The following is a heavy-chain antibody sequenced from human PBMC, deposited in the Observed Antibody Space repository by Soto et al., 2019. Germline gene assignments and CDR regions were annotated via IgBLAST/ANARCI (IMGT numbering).Heavy chain of an antibody. CDR1: GFSLTSPGVC. CDR2: IERDDDDK. CDR3: ARSIRGPRRFNGMDV. V-gene: IGHV2-70*13. J-gene: IGHJ6*02. Sequence: CGPTLVNPTETLTLTCTFSGFSLTSPGVCVSWIRQSPGKALEWLALIERDDDDKYYSTSLKTRLTISKDTRKNQVVLTMANMEPADTATYYCARSIRGPRRFNGMDVWGQGTTVTVSS. D-gene: IGHD1-20*01.